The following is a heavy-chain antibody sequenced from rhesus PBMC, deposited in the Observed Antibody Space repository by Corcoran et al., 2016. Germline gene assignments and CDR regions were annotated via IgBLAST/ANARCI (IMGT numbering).Heavy chain of an antibody. CDR2: IYWDDDK. V-gene: IGHV2-174*01. CDR1: GFSISTSGMG. J-gene: IGHJ4*01. CDR3: ARSRNTVLVVVASYFDY. D-gene: IGHD2-21*01. Sequence: QVTLKESGPALVKPTQTLTLTCTFSGFSISTSGMGVGWIRVPPRKARGWLALIYWDDDKYYSTSLKSRLTISKDTSKNQVVLTMTNMDPVDTATYYCARSRNTVLVVVASYFDYWGQGVLVTVSS.